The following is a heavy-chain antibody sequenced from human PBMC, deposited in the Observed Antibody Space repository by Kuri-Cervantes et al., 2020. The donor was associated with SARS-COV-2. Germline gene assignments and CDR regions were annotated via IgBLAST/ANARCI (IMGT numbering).Heavy chain of an antibody. J-gene: IGHJ4*02. D-gene: IGHD2-2*01. V-gene: IGHV4-39*01. Sequence: ESLKISCTVSGGSISSSSYYWGWIRQPPGKGLEWIGSIYYSGSTYYNPSLKSRVTISVDTSKNQFSLKLSSVTAADTAVYYCARVVPAAVFDYWGQGTLVTGSS. CDR3: ARVVPAAVFDY. CDR2: IYYSGST. CDR1: GGSISSSSYY.